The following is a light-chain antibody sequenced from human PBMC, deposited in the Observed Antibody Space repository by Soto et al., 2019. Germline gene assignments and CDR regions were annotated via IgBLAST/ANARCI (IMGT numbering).Light chain of an antibody. CDR3: AAWDDNLNAYV. V-gene: IGLV3-21*02. Sequence: SYELTQPPSVSVAPGQTARITCGGNRIGSKSVHWFQQKPGQAPVLVVHDDSDRPSGIPERFSGSNSGGTATLTINGLRSDDEADYYCAAWDDNLNAYVFGSGTKVTVL. CDR2: DDS. J-gene: IGLJ1*01. CDR1: RIGSKS.